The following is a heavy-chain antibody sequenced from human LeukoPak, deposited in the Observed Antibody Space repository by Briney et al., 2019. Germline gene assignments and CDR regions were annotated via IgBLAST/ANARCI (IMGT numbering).Heavy chain of an antibody. J-gene: IGHJ4*02. D-gene: IGHD5-18*01. V-gene: IGHV3-21*01. Sequence: GGSLRLSCEASGFTFSVYWMHWVRQAPGKGLEWVSSISSSSTYIYYADSMKGRFTISRDNAKNSLYLQMNSLRAEDTAVYYCARVRVGYSYGYFDYWGQGTLVTVSS. CDR1: GFTFSVYW. CDR3: ARVRVGYSYGYFDY. CDR2: ISSSSTYI.